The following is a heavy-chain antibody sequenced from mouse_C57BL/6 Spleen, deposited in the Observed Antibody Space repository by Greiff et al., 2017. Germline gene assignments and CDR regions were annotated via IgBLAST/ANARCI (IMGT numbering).Heavy chain of an antibody. D-gene: IGHD2-5*01. Sequence: EVQLVESGEGLVKPGGSLKLSCAASGFTFSSYAMSWVRQTPEKRLEWVAYISSGGDYIYYADTVKGRFTISRDNARNTLYLQMSSLKSEDTAMYYCTRDYSNYGAMDYWGQGTSVTVSS. CDR3: TRDYSNYGAMDY. V-gene: IGHV5-9-1*02. CDR1: GFTFSSYA. J-gene: IGHJ4*01. CDR2: ISSGGDYI.